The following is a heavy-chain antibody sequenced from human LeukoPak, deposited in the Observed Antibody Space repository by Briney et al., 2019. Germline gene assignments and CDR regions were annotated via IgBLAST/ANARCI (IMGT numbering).Heavy chain of an antibody. J-gene: IGHJ6*03. V-gene: IGHV1-8*01. D-gene: IGHD4-17*01. CDR3: ARSEFYYGDYDYYYVDV. Sequence: ASVKVSCKASGYTFTSYDINWVRQATGQGLEWMGWMNPNSGNTGYAQKFQGRVTMTRNTSISTAYMELSSLRSEDTAVYYCARSEFYYGDYDYYYVDVWGKGTTVTVSS. CDR2: MNPNSGNT. CDR1: GYTFTSYD.